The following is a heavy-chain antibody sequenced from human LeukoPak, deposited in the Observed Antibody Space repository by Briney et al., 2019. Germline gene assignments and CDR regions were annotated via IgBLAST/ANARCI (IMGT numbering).Heavy chain of an antibody. CDR2: ISYDGSNK. V-gene: IGHV3-30*04. Sequence: QPGRSLRLPCAASRFTFSSYAMHRVRQAPGKGLEWVALISYDGSNKYYADSVKGRFTISRDNSKNTLYVQMNSLRAEDTAVYYCARENVDIVPAHYFDYWGQGTLVTVSS. CDR3: ARENVDIVPAHYFDY. J-gene: IGHJ4*02. D-gene: IGHD5-12*01. CDR1: RFTFSSYA.